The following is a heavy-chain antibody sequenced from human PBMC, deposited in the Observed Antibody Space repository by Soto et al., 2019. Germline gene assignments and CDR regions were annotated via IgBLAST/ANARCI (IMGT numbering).Heavy chain of an antibody. D-gene: IGHD6-13*01. Sequence: SETLSLTCAVYGGSFSGYYWSWIRQPPGKGLEWIGEINHSGSTNYNPSLKSRVTISVDTSKIQFSLKLSSVTAADTAVYYCARLAAADYYYYYYYMDVWGKGTTVTVSS. V-gene: IGHV4-34*01. J-gene: IGHJ6*03. CDR1: GGSFSGYY. CDR3: ARLAAADYYYYYYYMDV. CDR2: INHSGST.